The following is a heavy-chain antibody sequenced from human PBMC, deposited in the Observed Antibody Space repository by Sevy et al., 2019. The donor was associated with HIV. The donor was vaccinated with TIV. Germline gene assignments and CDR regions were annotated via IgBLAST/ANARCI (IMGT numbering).Heavy chain of an antibody. D-gene: IGHD6-13*01. V-gene: IGHV3-74*01. J-gene: IGHJ4*02. CDR2: VNSDGSST. CDR1: GFTFSSYW. Sequence: GGSLRLSCAASGFTFSSYWMHWVRQAPGKGLVWVSRVNSDGSSTSYADSVKGRVTISRDNAKNTAYLQMNSLRADDTAVYYCARGAAAGTFDYWGQGTLVTVSS. CDR3: ARGAAAGTFDY.